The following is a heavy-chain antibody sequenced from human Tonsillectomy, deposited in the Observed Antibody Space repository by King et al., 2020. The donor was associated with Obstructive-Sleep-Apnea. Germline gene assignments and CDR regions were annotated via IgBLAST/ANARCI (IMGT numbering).Heavy chain of an antibody. J-gene: IGHJ4*02. CDR1: GFTFSSYA. D-gene: IGHD3-10*01. CDR2: ILYDGRHK. Sequence: VQLVESGGGVVQPGRSLRRSCAASGFTFSSYAIHWVRQAPGKGLAWVTIILYDGRHKYYADSVKGRFTISRDNSKNTLYLQMNSLRAEDTAVYYCARGPQLLWFGELLVDYWGQGTLVTVSS. CDR3: ARGPQLLWFGELLVDY. V-gene: IGHV3-30*04.